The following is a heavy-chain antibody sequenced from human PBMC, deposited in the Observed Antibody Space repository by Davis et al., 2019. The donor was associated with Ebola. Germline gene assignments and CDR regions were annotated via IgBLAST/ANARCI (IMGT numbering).Heavy chain of an antibody. D-gene: IGHD2-2*02. Sequence: SETLSLTCTVSGGSISSYYWSWIRQPPGKGLEWIGYIYYSGSTNYNPSLKSRVTISVDTSKNQFSLKLSSVTAADTAVYYCARLNCSSTSCYTGVDYWGQGTLVTVSS. J-gene: IGHJ4*02. CDR1: GGSISSYY. CDR2: IYYSGST. V-gene: IGHV4-59*01. CDR3: ARLNCSSTSCYTGVDY.